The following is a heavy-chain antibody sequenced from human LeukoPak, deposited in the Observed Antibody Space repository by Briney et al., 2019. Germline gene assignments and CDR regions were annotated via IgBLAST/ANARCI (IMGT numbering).Heavy chain of an antibody. CDR2: ISGSGGST. CDR3: AKGYCSSTSCYSRFDP. J-gene: IGHJ5*02. Sequence: GGSLRLSCAASGFTFSSYAVSWVRQAPGKGLEWVSAISGSGGSTYYADSVKGRFTISRDNSKNTLYLQMNSLRAEDTAVYYCAKGYCSSTSCYSRFDPWGQGTLVTVSS. V-gene: IGHV3-23*01. D-gene: IGHD2-2*01. CDR1: GFTFSSYA.